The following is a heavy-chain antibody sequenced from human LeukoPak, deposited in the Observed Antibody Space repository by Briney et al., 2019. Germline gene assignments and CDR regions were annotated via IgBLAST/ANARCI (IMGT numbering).Heavy chain of an antibody. V-gene: IGHV4-4*02. J-gene: IGHJ4*02. CDR2: IYHSGST. CDR3: TGDSYNATEYYFDY. CDR1: GGSISSSNW. Sequence: SETLSLTCAVSGGSISSSNWWSWVRQPPGKGLEWIGEIYHSGSTNYNPSLKSRVTISVDKSKNQFSLKLSSVTAADTAVYYCTGDSYNATEYYFDYWGQGTLVTVSS. D-gene: IGHD5-24*01.